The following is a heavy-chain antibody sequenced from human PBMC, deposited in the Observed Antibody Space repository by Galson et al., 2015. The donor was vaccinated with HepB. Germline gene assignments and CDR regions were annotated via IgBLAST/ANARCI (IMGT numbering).Heavy chain of an antibody. CDR1: GGTFSNYA. V-gene: IGHV1-69*13. Sequence: SVKVSCKASGGTFSNYAISWVRQAPGQGLEWMGGIIPLFGSANYAQKFQGRVIITADESTSTAYMELRRLRSDDTAVYYCARDRITMTEEGEGCFDYWGQGTLVTVSS. CDR3: ARDRITMTEEGEGCFDY. CDR2: IIPLFGSA. J-gene: IGHJ4*02. D-gene: IGHD3-22*01.